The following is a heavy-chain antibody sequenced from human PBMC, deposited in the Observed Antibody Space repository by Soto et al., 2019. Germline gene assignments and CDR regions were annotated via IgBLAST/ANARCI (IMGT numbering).Heavy chain of an antibody. CDR3: ARDLLEGYGHARQPDY. J-gene: IGHJ4*02. V-gene: IGHV3-21*06. CDR1: GFTFRAYI. CDR2: ITSSSTYI. D-gene: IGHD5-18*01. Sequence: PGGSLRLSCVASGFTFRAYIMSWVRQAPGQGLEWVSSITSSSTYIYYTRSVEGRFTISRDDAKNSLHLQMNSLRAEDTAVYYCARDLLEGYGHARQPDYWGQGTLVTVSS.